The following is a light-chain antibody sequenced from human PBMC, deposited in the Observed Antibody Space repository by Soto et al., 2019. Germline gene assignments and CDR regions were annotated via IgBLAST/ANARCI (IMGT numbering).Light chain of an antibody. CDR1: QSVRSSH. CDR3: QQYNSSPLT. J-gene: IGKJ4*01. V-gene: IGKV3-20*01. CDR2: GAS. Sequence: EMVLTQSPGTVSLSPGERATLSCRASQSVRSSHLAWYQQMPGQAPRLLIYGASNRATGIPDRFSGSGSGTDFTLTISRLEPEDFAVYYCQQYNSSPLTFGGGTKVDIK.